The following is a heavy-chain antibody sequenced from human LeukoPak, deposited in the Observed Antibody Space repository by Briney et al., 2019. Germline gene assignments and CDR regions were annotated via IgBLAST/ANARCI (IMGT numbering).Heavy chain of an antibody. CDR1: GYTFTDSY. CDR3: ARDRRPDFWSGYPPGYYYYYMDV. CDR2: INPNSGDP. V-gene: IGHV1-2*06. J-gene: IGHJ6*03. D-gene: IGHD3-3*01. Sequence: ASVKVSCKTSGYTFTDSYIHWVRQAPGQGLEWMGRINPNSGDPNYPQKFQGRVTMTRDTSISTAYMEMSSLTSDDTAVYYCARDRRPDFWSGYPPGYYYYYMDVWGKGTTVTVSS.